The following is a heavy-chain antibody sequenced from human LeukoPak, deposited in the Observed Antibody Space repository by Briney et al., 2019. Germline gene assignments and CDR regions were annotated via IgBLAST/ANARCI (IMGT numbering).Heavy chain of an antibody. D-gene: IGHD2-2*01. CDR1: GGSFSGYY. J-gene: IGHJ5*02. V-gene: IGHV4-34*01. CDR3: ARGASGRGVPAAMRKEAWFDP. CDR2: INHSGST. Sequence: SETLSLTCAVYGGSFSGYYWSWIRQPPGKGLEWIGEINHSGSTNYNPSLKSRVTISVDTSKNQFSLKLSSVPAADTAVYYCARGASGRGVPAAMRKEAWFDPWGQGTLVTVSS.